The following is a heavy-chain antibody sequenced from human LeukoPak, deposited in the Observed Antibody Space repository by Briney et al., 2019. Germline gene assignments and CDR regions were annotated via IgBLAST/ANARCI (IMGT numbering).Heavy chain of an antibody. J-gene: IGHJ4*02. D-gene: IGHD6-6*01. CDR1: GFTFNNYG. CDR2: ISGSGGAT. V-gene: IGHV3-23*01. CDR3: AKRAYTSSSLLYYFDY. Sequence: GGSLRLSCAASGFTFNNYGMSWVRQPPGKGLEWVSTISGSGGATYYADSVKGRFTISRDNFKNTLYLQMNSLRAEDTAVYYCAKRAYTSSSLLYYFDYWGQGTLVTVSS.